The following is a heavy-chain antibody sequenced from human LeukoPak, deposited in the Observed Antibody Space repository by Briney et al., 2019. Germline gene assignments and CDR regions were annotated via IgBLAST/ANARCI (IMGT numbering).Heavy chain of an antibody. V-gene: IGHV3-7*05. J-gene: IGHJ4*02. CDR2: IKQDGSEK. D-gene: IGHD2/OR15-2a*01. Sequence: GGSLRLSCAASGFTFSSYWMSWVRQAPGKGLEWVANIKQDGSEKYYVDSVKGRFTISRDNAKISLYLQMNSLRAEDTAVYYCAGLVLSGAWYIDYWGQGTLVTVSS. CDR3: AGLVLSGAWYIDY. CDR1: GFTFSSYW.